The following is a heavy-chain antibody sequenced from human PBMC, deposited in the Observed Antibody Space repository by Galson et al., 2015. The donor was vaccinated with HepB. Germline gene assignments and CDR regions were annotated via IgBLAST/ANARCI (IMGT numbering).Heavy chain of an antibody. J-gene: IGHJ3*02. D-gene: IGHD5-24*01. V-gene: IGHV1-69*01. CDR3: ARDDGDGYNEGALDI. CDR2: IIPIFGTT. Sequence: SCKASGGTFNSHAISWVRQAPGQGLEWMGGIIPIFGTTNYAQKFQGRVTITADEFTSTAYVELSSLTSEDTAVYYCARDDGDGYNEGALDIWGQGTMVTVSS. CDR1: GGTFNSHA.